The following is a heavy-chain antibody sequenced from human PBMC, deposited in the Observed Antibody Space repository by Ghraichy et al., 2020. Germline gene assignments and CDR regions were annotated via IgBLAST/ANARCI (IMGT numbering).Heavy chain of an antibody. CDR3: ARDTGADVEMATIRTPFDY. D-gene: IGHD5-24*01. CDR1: GGTFSSYA. J-gene: IGHJ4*02. Sequence: AVKVSCKASGGTFSSYAISWVRQAPGQGLEWMGGIIPIFGTANYAQKFQGRVTITADESTSTAYMELSSLRSEDTAVYYCARDTGADVEMATIRTPFDYWGQGTLVTVSS. V-gene: IGHV1-69*13. CDR2: IIPIFGTA.